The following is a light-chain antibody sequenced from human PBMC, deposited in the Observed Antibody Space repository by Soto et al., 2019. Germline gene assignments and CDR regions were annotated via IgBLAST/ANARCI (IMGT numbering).Light chain of an antibody. J-gene: IGKJ1*01. CDR1: QSVTSNY. V-gene: IGKV3-20*01. Sequence: EVVLTQSPGTVSLSPGERATLSCRASQSVTSNYLAWYQQKPGQAPRLLIYAASSRATGIPDRFSGSGSGTDFSLTISRLEPEDFAVYYCQQYGSSLPWTFGQGTKVEIK. CDR3: QQYGSSLPWT. CDR2: AAS.